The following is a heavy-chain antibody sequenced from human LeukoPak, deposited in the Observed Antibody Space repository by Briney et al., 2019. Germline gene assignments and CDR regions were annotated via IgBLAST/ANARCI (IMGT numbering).Heavy chain of an antibody. D-gene: IGHD2-2*01. CDR2: IYYSGST. V-gene: IGHV4-30-4*01. Sequence: PSETLSLTCTVSGGSISSGDYYWSWIRQPPGKGLEWIGYIYYSGSTYYNPSLKSRVTISVDTSKNQFSLKLSSVTATDTAVYYCARGKSAATRWFDPWGQGTLVTVSS. CDR3: ARGKSAATRWFDP. J-gene: IGHJ5*02. CDR1: GGSISSGDYY.